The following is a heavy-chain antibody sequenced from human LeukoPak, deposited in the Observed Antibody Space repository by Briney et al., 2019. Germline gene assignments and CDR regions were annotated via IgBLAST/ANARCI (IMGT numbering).Heavy chain of an antibody. CDR3: ARTTYSSGWYTPDYFDY. CDR1: GGSISSSSYY. J-gene: IGHJ4*02. Sequence: KPSETLSLTCTVSGGSISSSSYYWGWIRQPPGKGLEWIGYIYYSGSTNHNPSLKSRVTISVDTSKNQFSLKLSSVTAADTAVYYCARTTYSSGWYTPDYFDYWGQGTLVTVSS. D-gene: IGHD6-19*01. V-gene: IGHV4-61*05. CDR2: IYYSGST.